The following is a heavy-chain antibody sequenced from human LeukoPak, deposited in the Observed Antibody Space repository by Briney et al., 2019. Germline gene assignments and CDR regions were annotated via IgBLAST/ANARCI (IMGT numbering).Heavy chain of an antibody. CDR1: GFALSSHW. CDR3: ARNNAMDV. Sequence: GGSLRLSCAASGFALSSHWMTWVPQVPGRGPEWVANVNRDGSDTYYLDSVKGRFTISKDNAKNSLYLQMNSLRAEDTALYHCARNNAMDVWGQGTTVIVSS. V-gene: IGHV3-7*03. D-gene: IGHD2-8*01. J-gene: IGHJ6*02. CDR2: VNRDGSDT.